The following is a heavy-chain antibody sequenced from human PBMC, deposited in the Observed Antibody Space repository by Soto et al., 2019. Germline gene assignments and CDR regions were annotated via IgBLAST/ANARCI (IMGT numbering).Heavy chain of an antibody. CDR1: GGTFSSYA. CDR2: IIPIFGTA. V-gene: IGHV1-69*12. J-gene: IGHJ6*02. CDR3: AREGSGYYTGYYYYGMDV. D-gene: IGHD3-3*01. Sequence: QVQLVQSGAEVKKPGSSVKVSCKASGGTFSSYAISWVRQAPGQGLEWMGGIIPIFGTANYAQKFQGRVTITADEATRTAYMERSSLRSEDTAVYYCAREGSGYYTGYYYYGMDVWGQGTTVTVSS.